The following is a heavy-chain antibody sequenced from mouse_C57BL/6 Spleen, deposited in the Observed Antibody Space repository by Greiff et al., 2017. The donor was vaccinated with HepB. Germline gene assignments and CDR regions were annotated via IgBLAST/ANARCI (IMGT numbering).Heavy chain of an antibody. V-gene: IGHV5-12*01. CDR3: ARPYYYGRGYYAMDY. CDR2: ISNGGGST. CDR1: GFTFSDYY. Sequence: EVKLVESGGGLVQPGGSLKLSCAASGFTFSDYYMYWVRQTPEKRLEWVAYISNGGGSTYYPDTVKGRFTISRDNAKNTLYLQMSRLKSEDTAMYYCARPYYYGRGYYAMDYWGQGASVTVSS. J-gene: IGHJ4*01. D-gene: IGHD1-1*01.